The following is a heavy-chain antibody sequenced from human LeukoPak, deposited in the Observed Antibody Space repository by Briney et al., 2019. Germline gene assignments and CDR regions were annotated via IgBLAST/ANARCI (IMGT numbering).Heavy chain of an antibody. CDR1: GFTFTAYT. V-gene: IGHV3-21*01. J-gene: IGHJ4*02. Sequence: GGSLRLSCAASGFTFTAYTINWVRQAPGKGLEWVSYISGSTTDIYYADSVKGRFTISRDNAKRSVYLQMNSLGVEDTAVYYCARSGYGWFGESYFDYWGQGTLVTVSS. D-gene: IGHD3-10*01. CDR2: ISGSTTDI. CDR3: ARSGYGWFGESYFDY.